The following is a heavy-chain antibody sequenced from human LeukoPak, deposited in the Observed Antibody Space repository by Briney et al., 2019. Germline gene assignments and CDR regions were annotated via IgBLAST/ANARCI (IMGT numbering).Heavy chain of an antibody. CDR2: INPNSGGA. J-gene: IGHJ6*03. CDR1: GYTFTGYY. V-gene: IGHV1-2*02. Sequence: ASVKVSCKASGYTFTGYYMHWVRQAPGQGLEWMGWINPNSGGANYAQKFQGRVTMTRDTSISTAYMELSRLRSDDTAVYYCARDRRVRGVSRYYYMDVWGKGTTVTISS. D-gene: IGHD3-10*01. CDR3: ARDRRVRGVSRYYYMDV.